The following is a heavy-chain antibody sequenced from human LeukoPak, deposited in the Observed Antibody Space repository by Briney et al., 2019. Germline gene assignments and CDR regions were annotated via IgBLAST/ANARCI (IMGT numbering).Heavy chain of an antibody. Sequence: HPGGSLRLSCAASGFTFRSYGMHWVRQAPGKGLEWVAFIQYDGSNKYYADSVKGRFTISRDVSKNTLYLQMNSLRAEDTAVYYCATRRYCSTTTCYERKYNWFDPRGQGSLVTVSS. CDR1: GFTFRSYG. D-gene: IGHD2-2*01. J-gene: IGHJ5*02. CDR3: ATRRYCSTTTCYERKYNWFDP. CDR2: IQYDGSNK. V-gene: IGHV3-30*02.